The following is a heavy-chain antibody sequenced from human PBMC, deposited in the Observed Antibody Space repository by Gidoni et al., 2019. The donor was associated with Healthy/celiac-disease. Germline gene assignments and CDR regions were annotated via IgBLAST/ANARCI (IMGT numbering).Heavy chain of an antibody. J-gene: IGHJ6*02. CDR3: ASWRV. V-gene: IGHV3-30-3*01. Sequence: HVQLVESGGAVVQPGGSLRVSCAASGFTFSSYAMHWVRQAPGKGLEWVAVISYEGSNKYYADSVKGRFTISRDNSKNTLYLQMNSLRAEETAVYYWASWRVWGQGTTVTVSS. D-gene: IGHD3-3*01. CDR2: ISYEGSNK. CDR1: GFTFSSYA.